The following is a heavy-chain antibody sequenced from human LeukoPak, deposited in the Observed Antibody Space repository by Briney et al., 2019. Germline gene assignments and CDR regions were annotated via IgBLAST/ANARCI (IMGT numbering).Heavy chain of an antibody. Sequence: ASVKVSCKASGYTFTSYGISWVRQAPGQGLEWMGWISAYNGNTNYAQKLQGRVTMTTDTSTSTAYMELRRLRSDDTAVYYCARDDYGDYPYYFDYWGQGTLVTVSS. CDR2: ISAYNGNT. V-gene: IGHV1-18*01. D-gene: IGHD4-17*01. CDR1: GYTFTSYG. J-gene: IGHJ4*02. CDR3: ARDDYGDYPYYFDY.